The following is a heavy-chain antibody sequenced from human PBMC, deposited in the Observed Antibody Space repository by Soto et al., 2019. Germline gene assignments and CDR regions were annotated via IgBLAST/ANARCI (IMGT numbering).Heavy chain of an antibody. D-gene: IGHD2-21*02. CDR1: GGTFSSYA. Sequence: QVQLVQSGAEVKKPGSSVKVSCKASGGTFSSYAISWVRQAPGQGLEWMGGIIPIFGTANYAQKFQRRVTITADEATSTAYRELSSLRSEDTAVYYCARRPGGGNSGDGYYWGQGTLVTVSS. V-gene: IGHV1-69*12. CDR3: ARRPGGGNSGDGYY. J-gene: IGHJ4*02. CDR2: IIPIFGTA.